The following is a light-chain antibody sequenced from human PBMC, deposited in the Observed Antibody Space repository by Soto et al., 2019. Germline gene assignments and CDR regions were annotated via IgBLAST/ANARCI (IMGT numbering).Light chain of an antibody. CDR2: AAS. CDR3: QQSDSTLT. V-gene: IGKV1-39*01. J-gene: IGKJ4*01. Sequence: DIRLTQSPSFLSASVGDRGTIPCRASQGISSYLAWYQQKPGKAPKLLIYAASSLQSGVPSRFSGSGSGTDFTLTISSLQPEDFATYYCQQSDSTLTFGGGTNVDIK. CDR1: QGISSY.